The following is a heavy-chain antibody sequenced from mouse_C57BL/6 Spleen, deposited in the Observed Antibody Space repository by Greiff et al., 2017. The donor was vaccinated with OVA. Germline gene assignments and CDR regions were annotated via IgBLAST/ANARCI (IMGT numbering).Heavy chain of an antibody. Sequence: EVQLVESGPGLVKPSQSLSLTCSVTGYSITSGYYWNWIRQFPGNKLEWMGYISYDGSNNYNPSLKNRISITRDTSKNQFFLKLNSVTTEDTATYYCARGITTVPHYYAMDYWGQGTSVTVSS. J-gene: IGHJ4*01. CDR1: GYSITSGYY. CDR3: ARGITTVPHYYAMDY. D-gene: IGHD1-1*01. V-gene: IGHV3-6*01. CDR2: ISYDGSN.